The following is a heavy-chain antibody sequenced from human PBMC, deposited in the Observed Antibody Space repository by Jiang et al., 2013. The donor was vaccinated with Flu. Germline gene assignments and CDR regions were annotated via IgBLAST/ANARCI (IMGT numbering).Heavy chain of an antibody. V-gene: IGHV3-9*01. J-gene: IGHJ1*01. CDR3: ASYYDSSGYYYVRYFQH. D-gene: IGHD3-22*01. Sequence: SWNSGSIGYADSVKGRFTISRDNAKNSLYLQMNSLRAEDTALYYCASYYDSSGYYYVRYFQHWGQGTLVTVSS. CDR2: SWNSGSI.